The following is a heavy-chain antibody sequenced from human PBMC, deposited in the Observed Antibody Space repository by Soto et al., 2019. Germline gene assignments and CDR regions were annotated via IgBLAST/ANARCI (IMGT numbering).Heavy chain of an antibody. CDR3: ALIAASSNCGGYYYYGMDV. CDR2: IDWDDDK. J-gene: IGHJ6*02. D-gene: IGHD2-21*01. V-gene: IGHV2-70*11. CDR1: GFSLSTSGMC. Sequence: GSGPTLVNPTQTLTLTCTFSGFSLSTSGMCVSWIRQPPGKALEWLARIDWDDDKYYSTSLKTRLTISKDTSKNQVVLTMTNMDPVDTATYYCALIAASSNCGGYYYYGMDVWGQGTTVTVSS.